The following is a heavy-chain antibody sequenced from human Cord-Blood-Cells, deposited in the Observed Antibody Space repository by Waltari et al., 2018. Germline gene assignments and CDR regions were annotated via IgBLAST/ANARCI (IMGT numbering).Heavy chain of an antibody. D-gene: IGHD3-9*01. V-gene: IGHV3-30-3*01. J-gene: IGHJ4*02. CDR3: ARSPVLRYFDWLLYFDY. CDR1: GFTFSSYA. CDR2: ISYDGSNK. Sequence: QVQLVESGGGVVQPGRSLRLSCAASGFTFSSYAMHWVRQAPGKGLEWVAVISYDGSNKSYADSVKGRFTISRDNSKNTLYLQMNSLRAEDTAVYYCARSPVLRYFDWLLYFDYWGQGTLVTVSS.